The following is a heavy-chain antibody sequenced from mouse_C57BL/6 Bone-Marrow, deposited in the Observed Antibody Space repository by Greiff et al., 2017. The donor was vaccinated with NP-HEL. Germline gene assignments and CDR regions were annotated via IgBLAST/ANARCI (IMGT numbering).Heavy chain of an antibody. J-gene: IGHJ1*03. CDR1: GFTFSDYY. CDR2: INYDGSST. D-gene: IGHD2-4*01. V-gene: IGHV5-16*01. CDR3: ARAQSYYDYEGYFGV. Sequence: EVHLVESEGGLVQPGSSMKLSCTASGFTFSDYYMAWVRQVPEKGLEWVANINYDGSSTYYLDSLTSRFIISRDNAKNILYLQMSSLKSEDTATYYCARAQSYYDYEGYFGVWGTGTTVTVSS.